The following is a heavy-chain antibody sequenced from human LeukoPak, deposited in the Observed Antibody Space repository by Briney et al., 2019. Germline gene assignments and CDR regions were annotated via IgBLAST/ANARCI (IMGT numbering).Heavy chain of an antibody. V-gene: IGHV4-39*01. D-gene: IGHD3-22*01. CDR3: ARLSAHYYDSSGYLRKSGGRLDY. CDR2: IYYSGST. J-gene: IGHJ4*02. Sequence: PSETLSLTCTVSSGSISTSNYYWGWIRQPPGKGLEWIGSIYYSGSTYYNPSLKSRVTISVDTSKNQFSLKLSSVTAADTAVYYCARLSAHYYDSSGYLRKSGGRLDYWGQGTLVTVSS. CDR1: SGSISTSNYY.